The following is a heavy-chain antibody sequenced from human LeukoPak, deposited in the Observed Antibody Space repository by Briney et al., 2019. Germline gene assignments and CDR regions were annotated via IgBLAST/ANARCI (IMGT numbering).Heavy chain of an antibody. D-gene: IGHD3-10*01. J-gene: IGHJ6*02. V-gene: IGHV4-61*01. CDR2: IYYSGST. CDR1: GGSVSSGSYY. CDR3: ARAPGNYYYYGMDV. Sequence: SETLSLTCTVSGGSVSSGSYYWSWIRQPPGKGLEWIGYIYYSGSTNYNPSLKSRVTISVDTSKNQFSLKLSSVTAADTAVYYCARAPGNYYYYGMDVWGQGTTVTVSS.